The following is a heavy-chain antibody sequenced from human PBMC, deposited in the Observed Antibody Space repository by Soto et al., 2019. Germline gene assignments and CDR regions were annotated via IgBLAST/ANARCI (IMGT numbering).Heavy chain of an antibody. Sequence: PSETLSLTCTVSGGSISSYYWSWIRQPAGKGLEWIGRIYTSGSTNYNPSLKSRVTMSVDTSKNQFSLKLSSVTAADTAVYYCAREGTYSSSWYGHYYYYGMDVWGQGTTVTVSS. CDR1: GGSISSYY. CDR2: IYTSGST. V-gene: IGHV4-4*07. D-gene: IGHD6-13*01. J-gene: IGHJ6*02. CDR3: AREGTYSSSWYGHYYYYGMDV.